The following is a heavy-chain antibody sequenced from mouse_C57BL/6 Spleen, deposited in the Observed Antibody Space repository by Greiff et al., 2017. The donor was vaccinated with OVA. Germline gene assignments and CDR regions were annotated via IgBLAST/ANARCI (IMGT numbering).Heavy chain of an antibody. CDR3: TRDHYYGSRYYYAMDY. CDR2: ISSGGDYI. D-gene: IGHD1-1*01. Sequence: EVNVVESGEGLVKPGGSLKLSCAASGFTFSSYAMSWVRQTPEKRLEWVAYISSGGDYIYYADTVKGRFTISRDNARNTLYLQMSSLKSEDTAMYYCTRDHYYGSRYYYAMDYWGQGTSVTVSS. CDR1: GFTFSSYA. V-gene: IGHV5-9-1*02. J-gene: IGHJ4*01.